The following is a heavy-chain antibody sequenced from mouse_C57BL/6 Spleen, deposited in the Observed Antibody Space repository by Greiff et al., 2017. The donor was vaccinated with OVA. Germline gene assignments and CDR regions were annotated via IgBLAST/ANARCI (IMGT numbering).Heavy chain of an antibody. CDR3: TRLFYSEWYCDV. Sequence: QVQLQQSGAELVRPGASVTLSCKASGYTFTDYEMHWVKQTPVHGLEWIGAIDPETGGTAYNQKFKGKAILTADKSSSTAYMELRSLTSEDSAVYYCTRLFYSEWYCDVWGTGTTVTVSS. V-gene: IGHV1-15*01. CDR1: GYTFTDYE. CDR2: IDPETGGT. J-gene: IGHJ1*03. D-gene: IGHD1-1*01.